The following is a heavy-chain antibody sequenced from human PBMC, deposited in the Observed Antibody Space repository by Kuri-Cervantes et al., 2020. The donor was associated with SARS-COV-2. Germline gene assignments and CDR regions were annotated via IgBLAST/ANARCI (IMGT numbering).Heavy chain of an antibody. CDR1: GGSISSGGYS. V-gene: IGHV4-30-2*03. Sequence: SETLSLTCAVSGGSISSGGYSWSWIRQPPGKGLEWIGSIYYSGSTYYNPSLKSRVTISVDTSKNQFSLKLSSVTAADTAVYYCASLKGVVIAIFGMDVWGQGTTVTGSS. D-gene: IGHD3-3*01. J-gene: IGHJ6*02. CDR3: ASLKGVVIAIFGMDV. CDR2: IYYSGST.